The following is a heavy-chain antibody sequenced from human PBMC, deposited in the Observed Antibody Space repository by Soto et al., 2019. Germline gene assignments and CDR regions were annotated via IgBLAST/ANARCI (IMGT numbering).Heavy chain of an antibody. CDR1: GGTFSSYA. J-gene: IGHJ4*02. V-gene: IGHV1-69*12. D-gene: IGHD3-10*01. CDR3: ARDLTYYYGSGSYYNFDY. Sequence: QVQQVQSGAEVKKPGSSVKVSCKASGGTFSSYAISWVRQAPGQGLEWMGGIIPIFGTANYAQKFQGRVTITADESTTTAYMELSSLRSEDTAVYYCARDLTYYYGSGSYYNFDYRGQGTLVTVSS. CDR2: IIPIFGTA.